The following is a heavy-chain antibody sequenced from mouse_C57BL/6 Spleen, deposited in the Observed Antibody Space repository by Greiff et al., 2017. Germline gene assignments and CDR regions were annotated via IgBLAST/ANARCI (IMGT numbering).Heavy chain of an antibody. Sequence: VQLVESGPELVKPGASVKISCKASGYAFSSSWMNWVKQRPGKGLEWIGRIYPGDGDTNYNGKFKGKATLTADKSSSTAYMQLSSLTSEDSAVYFCASQLRPYAMDYWGQGTSVTVSS. CDR3: ASQLRPYAMDY. CDR1: GYAFSSSW. CDR2: IYPGDGDT. D-gene: IGHD3-2*02. J-gene: IGHJ4*01. V-gene: IGHV1-82*01.